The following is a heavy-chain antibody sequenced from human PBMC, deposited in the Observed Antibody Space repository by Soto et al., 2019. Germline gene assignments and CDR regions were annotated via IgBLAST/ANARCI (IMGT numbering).Heavy chain of an antibody. V-gene: IGHV6-1*01. CDR3: ARDHHSSSPDYYYYGMDV. D-gene: IGHD6-6*01. Sequence: SQTLSLTCAISGDSVSSNSAAWNWIRQSPSRGLEWLGRTYYRSKWYNDYAVSVKSRITINPDTSKNQFSLQLNSVTPEDTAVYYCARDHHSSSPDYYYYGMDVWGQGTTVTVSS. CDR2: TYYRSKWYN. J-gene: IGHJ6*02. CDR1: GDSVSSNSAA.